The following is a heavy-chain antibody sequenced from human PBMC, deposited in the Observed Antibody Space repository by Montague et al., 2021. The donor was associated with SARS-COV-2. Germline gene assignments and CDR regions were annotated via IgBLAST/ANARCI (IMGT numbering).Heavy chain of an antibody. CDR2: IDWDDDK. D-gene: IGHD2-2*01. V-gene: IGHV2-70*04. CDR3: ARMDAGPTSYDY. Sequence: PALVKPTQTLTLTCTFSGFSLSTSGMRVSWIRQPPGKALEWLARIDWDDDKYYSTSLKTRLTISKDTSKNQVVLTMTNMDPVDTATYYCARMDAGPTSYDYWGQGTLVTVSS. CDR1: GFSLSTSGMR. J-gene: IGHJ4*02.